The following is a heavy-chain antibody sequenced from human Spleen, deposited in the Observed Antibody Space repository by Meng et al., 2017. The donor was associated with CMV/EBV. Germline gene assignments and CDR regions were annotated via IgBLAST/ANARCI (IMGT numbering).Heavy chain of an antibody. J-gene: IGHJ3*02. CDR3: ARGESYNILTGYYPLIGAFDI. CDR2: IYHSGST. CDR1: GGSVSSGSYY. Sequence: GSLRLSCTVSGGSVSSGSYYWSWIRQPPGKGLEWIGHIYHSGSTSYNPSLKSRVTISVDTSRNQISLKLSSVTAADTAVYYCARGESYNILTGYYPLIGAFDIWGQGTMVTVSS. V-gene: IGHV4-61*01. D-gene: IGHD3-9*01.